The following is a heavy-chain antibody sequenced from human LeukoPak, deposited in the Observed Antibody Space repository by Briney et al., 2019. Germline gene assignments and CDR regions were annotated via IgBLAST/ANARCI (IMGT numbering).Heavy chain of an antibody. V-gene: IGHV1-2*02. CDR2: INPNSGGT. CDR3: ARDRIYSSGWYSEEQKVYFFDY. D-gene: IGHD6-19*01. Sequence: ASVKVSCKASGYTFTGYYMHWVRQAPGQVLAWMGWINPNSGGTNYAQKFQGRVTMTRDTSISTAYMELSRLRSDDTAVYYCARDRIYSSGWYSEEQKVYFFDYWGQGTLVTVSS. CDR1: GYTFTGYY. J-gene: IGHJ4*02.